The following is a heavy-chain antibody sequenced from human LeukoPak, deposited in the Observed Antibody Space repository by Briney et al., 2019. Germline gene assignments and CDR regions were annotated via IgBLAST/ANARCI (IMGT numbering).Heavy chain of an antibody. CDR3: ARDDQQVAAPFDY. D-gene: IGHD2-15*01. CDR1: GYTFTIFA. Sequence: GASVKVSCKASGYTFTIFAMHWVRQAPGQRLEWMGWINAGNGNTKYSQKFQDRVTITRDTSASTAYMELSSLRSEDTAVYYCARDDQQVAAPFDYWGQGTLVTVSS. V-gene: IGHV1-3*01. CDR2: INAGNGNT. J-gene: IGHJ4*01.